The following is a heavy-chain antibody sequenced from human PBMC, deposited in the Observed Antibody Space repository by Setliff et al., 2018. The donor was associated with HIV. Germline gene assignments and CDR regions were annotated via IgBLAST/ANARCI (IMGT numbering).Heavy chain of an antibody. D-gene: IGHD2-15*01. Sequence: PGGSLRLSCAASGFTFSSYGMHWVRQAPGKGLEWVAVISYDGSDKYSADSVKGRFTISRDNSKNTLYLRMNSLRAEDTAVYYCAKDLRSSHGSPNYFDYWGRGALVTSPQ. J-gene: IGHJ4*02. V-gene: IGHV3-30*18. CDR3: AKDLRSSHGSPNYFDY. CDR1: GFTFSSYG. CDR2: ISYDGSDK.